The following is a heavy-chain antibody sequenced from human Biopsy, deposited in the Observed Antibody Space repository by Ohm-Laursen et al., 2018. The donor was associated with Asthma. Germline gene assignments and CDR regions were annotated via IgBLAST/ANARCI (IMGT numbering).Heavy chain of an antibody. J-gene: IGHJ4*02. CDR1: RFTYE. CDR3: AREGVAGTHIED. CDR2: ISYDGSSI. Sequence: SLRLSCTVSRFTYEMHWVRQAPGKGLEWVAVISYDGSSIYYADSVKGRFTISRDNSKNTLSLQMNSLTAEDTAVYYCAREGVAGTHIEDWGQGTLATVSS. D-gene: IGHD6-19*01. V-gene: IGHV3-30-3*01.